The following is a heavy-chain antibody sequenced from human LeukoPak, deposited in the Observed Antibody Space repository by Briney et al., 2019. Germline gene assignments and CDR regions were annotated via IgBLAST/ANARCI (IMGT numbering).Heavy chain of an antibody. J-gene: IGHJ3*02. CDR1: VFTFSIYS. V-gene: IGHV3-21*01. CDR2: ISSSSSYI. CDR3: ARVTTTYYYGSGADAFDI. D-gene: IGHD3-10*01. Sequence: GGSLRLSCGSSVFTFSIYSMNGVPQAPGKGLEWVSSISSSSSYIYYADSVKGRFTISRDNAKNSLYLQMNSLRAEDTAVYYCARVTTTYYYGSGADAFDIWGQGTMVTVSS.